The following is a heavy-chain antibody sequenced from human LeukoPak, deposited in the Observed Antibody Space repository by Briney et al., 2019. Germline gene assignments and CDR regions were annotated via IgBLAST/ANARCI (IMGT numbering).Heavy chain of an antibody. D-gene: IGHD3-10*01. V-gene: IGHV1-18*01. CDR2: ISAYNGNT. CDR1: GYTFTSYG. CDR3: PGGGRCGDREMMDY. Sequence: ASVKVSCKASGYTFTSYGISWVRQAPGQGLEWMGWISAYNGNTNYAQKLQVSVTMTTDTSTSTAYRELRSMRSDDTAVNYRPGGGRCGDREMMDYWGQGTLVTVSS. J-gene: IGHJ4*02.